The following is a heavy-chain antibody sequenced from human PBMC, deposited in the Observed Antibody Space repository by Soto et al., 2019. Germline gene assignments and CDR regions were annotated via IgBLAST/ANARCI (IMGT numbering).Heavy chain of an antibody. CDR2: ISGSGGST. V-gene: IGHV3-23*01. D-gene: IGHD3-3*01. Sequence: GGCLRLSCAASGYTFSSYAMSWVRQAPGKGLEWVSAISGSGGSTYYADSVKGRFTISRDNSKNTLYLQMNSLRAEDTAVYYCAKAPKRFLKWSRSDYFDYWGQGTLVTVSS. J-gene: IGHJ4*02. CDR3: AKAPKRFLKWSRSDYFDY. CDR1: GYTFSSYA.